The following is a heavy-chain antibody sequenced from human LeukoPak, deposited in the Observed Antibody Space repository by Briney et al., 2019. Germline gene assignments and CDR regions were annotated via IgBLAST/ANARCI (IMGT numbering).Heavy chain of an antibody. V-gene: IGHV4-39*01. Sequence: PSETLSLTCTVSGGSISSSSYYWGWIRQPPGKGLEWIGSIYYSGSTYYNPSLKSRVTISVDTSKNQFSLKLSSVTAADTAVYYCARGLRYCSSTSCQYYFDYWGQGTLVTVSS. CDR1: GGSISSSSYY. J-gene: IGHJ4*02. D-gene: IGHD2-2*01. CDR3: ARGLRYCSSTSCQYYFDY. CDR2: IYYSGST.